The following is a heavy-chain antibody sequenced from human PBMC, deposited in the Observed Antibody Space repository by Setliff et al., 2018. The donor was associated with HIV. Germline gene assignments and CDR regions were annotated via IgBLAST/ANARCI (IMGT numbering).Heavy chain of an antibody. J-gene: IGHJ5*02. Sequence: ASVKVSCKASGYNFTDYDINWVRQATGQGLEWMGWMNPNNGNTGYAEKFQGRVTMTRDTSISTAYMELSSLRSDDTAVYYCARGTAPRPASVLEFLEWLFPNWFDPWGQGTLVTVAS. CDR2: MNPNNGNT. CDR3: ARGTAPRPASVLEFLEWLFPNWFDP. V-gene: IGHV1-8*02. D-gene: IGHD3-3*02. CDR1: GYNFTDYD.